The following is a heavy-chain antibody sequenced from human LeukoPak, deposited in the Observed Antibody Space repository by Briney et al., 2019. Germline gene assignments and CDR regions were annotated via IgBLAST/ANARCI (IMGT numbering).Heavy chain of an antibody. CDR2: IYSGGST. V-gene: IGHV3-53*01. Sequence: GGSLRLSCAASGFTFSSYSMNWVRQAPGKGLEWVSIIYSGGSTFYADSVKGRFTISRDNSKNTLYLQMNSLRAEDTAVYYCARGGSYLSAFDIWGQGTMVTVSS. CDR3: ARGGSYLSAFDI. J-gene: IGHJ3*02. CDR1: GFTFSSYS. D-gene: IGHD1-26*01.